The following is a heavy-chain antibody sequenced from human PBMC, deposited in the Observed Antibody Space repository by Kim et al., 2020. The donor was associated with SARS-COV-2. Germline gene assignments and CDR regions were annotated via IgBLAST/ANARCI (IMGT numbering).Heavy chain of an antibody. CDR1: GFTFSSYS. D-gene: IGHD3-22*01. CDR3: AGDPRAMIGGGYYSYYYGMDV. J-gene: IGHJ6*02. CDR2: ISSSSSYI. V-gene: IGHV3-21*01. Sequence: GGSLRLSCAXSGFTFSSYSMNWVRQAPGKGLEWVSSISSSSSYIYYADSVKGRFTISRDNAKNSLYLQMNSLRAEDTAVYYCAGDPRAMIGGGYYSYYYGMDVWGQGTTVTVSS.